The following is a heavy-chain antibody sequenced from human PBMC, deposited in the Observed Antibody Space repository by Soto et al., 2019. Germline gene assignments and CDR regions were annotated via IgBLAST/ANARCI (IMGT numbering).Heavy chain of an antibody. Sequence: LSLTCTVSGGSVSSGSYYWSWIRQPPGKGLEWIGYIYYSGSTNYNPSLKSRVTISVDTSKNQFSLKLSSVTAADTAVYYCARDRGDSGSYYEGPYFDYWGQGTLVTVSS. J-gene: IGHJ4*02. D-gene: IGHD1-26*01. CDR2: IYYSGST. CDR3: ARDRGDSGSYYEGPYFDY. CDR1: GGSVSSGSYY. V-gene: IGHV4-61*01.